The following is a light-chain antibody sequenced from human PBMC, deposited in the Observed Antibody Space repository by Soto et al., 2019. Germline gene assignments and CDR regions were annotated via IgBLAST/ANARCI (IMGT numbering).Light chain of an antibody. CDR1: QSVSSN. CDR2: GAS. CDR3: QHADSFPLIT. Sequence: EIVMTQSPATLSLSPGEIATLSCRASQSVSSNLAWYQQKPGQAPRLLIYGASTRATGIPARFSGSGSGTEFTLTISSLQSEDFATYYCQHADSFPLITFGQGTRLEIK. J-gene: IGKJ5*01. V-gene: IGKV3-15*01.